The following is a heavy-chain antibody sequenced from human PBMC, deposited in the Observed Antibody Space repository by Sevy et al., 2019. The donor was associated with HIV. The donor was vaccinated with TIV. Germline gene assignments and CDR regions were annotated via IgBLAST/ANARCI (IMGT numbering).Heavy chain of an antibody. CDR1: GFTFSSYA. D-gene: IGHD6-19*01. V-gene: IGHV3-23*01. J-gene: IGHJ4*02. CDR2: ISGSGGNK. CDR3: ANGLGAVASPFDY. Sequence: GGSLRLSCAASGFTFSSYAMSWVRQAPGKGLEWVSAISGSGGNKNYADSVKVRFTISRDNSKNTLYLQMNSLRAEDMAVYYSANGLGAVASPFDYWGQGALVTVSS.